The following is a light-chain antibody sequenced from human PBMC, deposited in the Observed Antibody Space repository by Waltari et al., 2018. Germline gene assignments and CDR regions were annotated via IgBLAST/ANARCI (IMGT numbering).Light chain of an antibody. CDR2: AAS. J-gene: IGKJ2*01. CDR1: QRISSN. V-gene: IGKV3-15*01. CDR3: QQYNNWPFA. Sequence: EIVMTQSPATLSWSPGERATLSRRASQRISSNLAWYQQKPGQAPRLLIYAASTRATGIPARFSGSGSGTEFTLTISSLQPEDFAIYYCQQYNNWPFAFGQGTKLEVK.